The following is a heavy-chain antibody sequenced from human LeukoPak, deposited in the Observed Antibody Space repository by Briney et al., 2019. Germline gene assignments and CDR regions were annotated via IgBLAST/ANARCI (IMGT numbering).Heavy chain of an antibody. D-gene: IGHD3-22*01. CDR2: ISYEGSDE. CDR3: AKDRHYESNVLGY. Sequence: PGGSLRLSCAASGFTFSSYGMHWVRQAPGKGLELVALISYEGSDEYYADSVKGRFTISRDNSKNTLYLQMNSLRAEDTAVYYCAKDRHYESNVLGYWGQGTLVTVSS. J-gene: IGHJ4*02. V-gene: IGHV3-30*18. CDR1: GFTFSSYG.